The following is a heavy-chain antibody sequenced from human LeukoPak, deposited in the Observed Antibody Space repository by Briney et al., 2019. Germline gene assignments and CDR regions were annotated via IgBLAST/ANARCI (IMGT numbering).Heavy chain of an antibody. Sequence: GESLKISCKGSGYSFTSYWIGWVRQMPGNGLEWMGIIYPGDSDTRYSPSFQGQVTISADKSISTAYLQWSSLKASDTAMYYCARRTTYYYDSSDHYYFDYWGQGTLVTVSS. D-gene: IGHD3-22*01. J-gene: IGHJ4*02. CDR1: GYSFTSYW. CDR2: IYPGDSDT. V-gene: IGHV5-51*01. CDR3: ARRTTYYYDSSDHYYFDY.